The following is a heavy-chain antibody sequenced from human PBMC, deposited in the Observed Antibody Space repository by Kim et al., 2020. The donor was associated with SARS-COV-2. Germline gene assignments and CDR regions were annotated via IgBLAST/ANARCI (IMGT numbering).Heavy chain of an antibody. CDR3: VRDGCFNFRWGSDES. CDR1: GYTFSTSA. CDR2: INVHNANT. J-gene: IGHJ5*02. Sequence: ASVKVSCKPSGYTFSTSAMHWVRQAPGQRLEWMGWINVHNANTKYPENFQGRITITRDMSASTAYMELSSLRYEETAVYYCVRDGCFNFRWGSDESWGQG. D-gene: IGHD3-16*01. V-gene: IGHV1-3*01.